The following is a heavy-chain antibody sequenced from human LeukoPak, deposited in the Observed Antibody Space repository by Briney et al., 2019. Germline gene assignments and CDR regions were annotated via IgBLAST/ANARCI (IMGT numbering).Heavy chain of an antibody. Sequence: GGSLRLSCAASGFTFSNYGMSWVRQAPGKGLEWVSALSGSGGRTYYADSLKGRFTISRDNSKNTLYLEMSSLRAEDTAIYYCAKDRVGAILYFDYWGQGSLVTVSS. J-gene: IGHJ4*02. CDR2: LSGSGGRT. CDR1: GFTFSNYG. D-gene: IGHD1-26*01. CDR3: AKDRVGAILYFDY. V-gene: IGHV3-23*01.